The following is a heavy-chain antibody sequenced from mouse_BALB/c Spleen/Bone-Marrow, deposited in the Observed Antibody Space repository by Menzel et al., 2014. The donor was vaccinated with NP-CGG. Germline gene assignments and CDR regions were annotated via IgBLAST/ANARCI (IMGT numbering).Heavy chain of an antibody. Sequence: VQLQQSGAELVRPGALVKLSCKASGFNIKDYYMHWVKQRPEQGLEWIGWIDPENGNTIYDPKFQGKASITADTSSNTAYLQLSSLTSEDTAVYYCASYYGSSYDYFDYWGQDTTLTVSS. D-gene: IGHD1-1*01. J-gene: IGHJ2*01. CDR3: ASYYGSSYDYFDY. CDR1: GFNIKDYY. CDR2: IDPENGNT. V-gene: IGHV14-1*02.